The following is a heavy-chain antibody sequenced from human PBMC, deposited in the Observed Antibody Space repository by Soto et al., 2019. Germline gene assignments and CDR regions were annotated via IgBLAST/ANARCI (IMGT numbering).Heavy chain of an antibody. V-gene: IGHV1-18*01. Sequence: QVQLVQSGAEMRKPGASVKVSCKTSGYTFAIYGINWVRQAPGQGLQWMGWIGTYNGDTHYAQTLQGRVTVTTDTSTSAAYMELRSRRADATAVYYCARGTGTTAEGSLFDYWGQGTLVTVSS. CDR2: IGTYNGDT. D-gene: IGHD1-1*01. J-gene: IGHJ4*02. CDR1: GYTFAIYG. CDR3: ARGTGTTAEGSLFDY.